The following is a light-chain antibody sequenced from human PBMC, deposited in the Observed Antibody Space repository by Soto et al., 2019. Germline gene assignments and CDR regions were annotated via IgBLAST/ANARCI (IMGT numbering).Light chain of an antibody. V-gene: IGKV1-5*03. CDR2: KAS. Sequence: DIQMTQSPSTLSASLGDRVTVTCRASHSVSIWVAWYQRRPGRAPKLLIYKASSLEYGVPSRFSGRGSGTEFTLTISSLQPDDFGTYYCQQYSGDEWTFGQGTKVDIK. CDR3: QQYSGDEWT. CDR1: HSVSIW. J-gene: IGKJ1*01.